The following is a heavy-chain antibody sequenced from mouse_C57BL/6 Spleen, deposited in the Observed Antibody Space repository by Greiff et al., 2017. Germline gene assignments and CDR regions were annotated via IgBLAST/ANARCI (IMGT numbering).Heavy chain of an antibody. V-gene: IGHV1-37*01. CDR2: INPYNGYT. CDR1: GYSFTGYF. Sequence: EVQLQQSGPELVKPGASVKISCKASGYSFTGYFMNWVKQSHGKSLAWIGRINPYNGYTFYNQKFKGMATLTVDKSSTTAHMGLLSLTSEDFAVYYCARDYGNYLWAMDYWGQGTSVTVSS. J-gene: IGHJ4*01. D-gene: IGHD2-1*01. CDR3: ARDYGNYLWAMDY.